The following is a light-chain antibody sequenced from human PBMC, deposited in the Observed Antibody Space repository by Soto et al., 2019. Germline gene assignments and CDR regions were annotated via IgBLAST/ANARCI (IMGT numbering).Light chain of an antibody. J-gene: IGLJ2*01. V-gene: IGLV1-47*02. Sequence: QSVLTQPPSASGTPGQKVFISCSGSSSNIGGTNYAYWYQQLPGAAPKLLMHSNNLRPSGVPARISGSKFGTEASLAISGLGSEDGPVSYCASWDARGGAVIFGGGTNL. CDR1: SSNIGGTNY. CDR3: ASWDARGGAVI. CDR2: SNN.